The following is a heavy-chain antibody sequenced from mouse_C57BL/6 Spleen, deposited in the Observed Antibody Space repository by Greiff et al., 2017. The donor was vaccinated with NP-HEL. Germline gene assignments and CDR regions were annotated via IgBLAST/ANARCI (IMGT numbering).Heavy chain of an antibody. V-gene: IGHV1-53*01. CDR3: ARSSSEGDWYFDV. CDR1: GYTFTSYW. J-gene: IGHJ1*03. D-gene: IGHD1-1*01. Sequence: VQLQQPGTELVKPGASVKLSCKASGYTFTSYWLHWVKQRPGQGLEWIGNINPSNGGTNYNEKFKSKATLTVDKSSSTAYMQLSSLTSEDSAVYYCARSSSEGDWYFDVWGTGTTVTVSS. CDR2: INPSNGGT.